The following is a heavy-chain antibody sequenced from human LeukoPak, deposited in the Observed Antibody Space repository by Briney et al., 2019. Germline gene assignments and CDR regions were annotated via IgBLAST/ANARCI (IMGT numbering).Heavy chain of an antibody. V-gene: IGHV1-2*02. CDR2: VNPNSGGT. CDR1: GYTFTGYY. J-gene: IGHJ4*02. Sequence: ASVKVSCKASGYTFTGYYMHWVRQAPGQGLEWMGWVNPNSGGTNYAQKFQGRVTMTRDTSISTAYMELSRLRSDDTAVYYCARDHLSYYDSSGYYHPSDYWGQGTLVTVSS. CDR3: ARDHLSYYDSSGYYHPSDY. D-gene: IGHD3-22*01.